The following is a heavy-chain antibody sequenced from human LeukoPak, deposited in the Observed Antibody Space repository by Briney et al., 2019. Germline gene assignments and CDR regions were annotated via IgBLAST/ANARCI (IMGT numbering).Heavy chain of an antibody. Sequence: SETLSLTCAVSGGSISSNNWWIWVRQSPEKGLEWIGEIYHDGSTNYNPSLKSRVTISMDKSKNQLSLKLNFVTAADTAAYYCARDRGGYTYSHDYWGQGTLVTVSS. CDR1: GGSISSNNW. D-gene: IGHD5-18*01. V-gene: IGHV4-4*02. J-gene: IGHJ4*02. CDR3: ARDRGGYTYSHDY. CDR2: IYHDGST.